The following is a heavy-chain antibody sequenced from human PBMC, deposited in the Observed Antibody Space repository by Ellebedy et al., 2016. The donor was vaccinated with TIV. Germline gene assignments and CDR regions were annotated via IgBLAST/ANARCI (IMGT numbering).Heavy chain of an antibody. D-gene: IGHD5-18*01. Sequence: SVKVSCXASGGTFSSYAISWVRQAPGQGLEWMGGIIPIFGTANYAQKFQGRVTITADESTSTAYMELSSLRSEDTAVYYCARPTSGYSYGYPSYYGMDVWGQGTTVTVSS. CDR3: ARPTSGYSYGYPSYYGMDV. V-gene: IGHV1-69*13. CDR2: IIPIFGTA. J-gene: IGHJ6*02. CDR1: GGTFSSYA.